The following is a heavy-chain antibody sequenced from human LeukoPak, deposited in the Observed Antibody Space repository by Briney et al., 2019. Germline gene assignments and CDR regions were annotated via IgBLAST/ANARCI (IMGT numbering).Heavy chain of an antibody. Sequence: GGSLRLSCAAPGFTFSSYEMNWVRQAPGKGLEWVSYISSSGGTTFYADSVKGRFTISRDNAKNSLYLQMNSLRAEDTAVYYCAREYSSSSHYYYYYMDVWGKGTTVTVSS. CDR3: AREYSSSSHYYYYYMDV. D-gene: IGHD6-6*01. CDR2: ISSSGGTT. J-gene: IGHJ6*03. V-gene: IGHV3-48*03. CDR1: GFTFSSYE.